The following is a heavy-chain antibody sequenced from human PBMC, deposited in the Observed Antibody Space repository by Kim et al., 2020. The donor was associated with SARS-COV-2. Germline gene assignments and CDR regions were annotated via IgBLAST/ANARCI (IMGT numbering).Heavy chain of an antibody. Sequence: SQTLSLTCTVSGGSISSGGYYWSWIRQHPGKGLEWIGYIYYSGSTYYNPSLKSRVTISVDTSKNQFSLKLSSVTAADTAVYYCARAPITMIVVVDAFDIWGQGTMVTVSS. CDR1: GGSISSGGYY. V-gene: IGHV4-31*03. J-gene: IGHJ3*02. CDR3: ARAPITMIVVVDAFDI. CDR2: IYYSGST. D-gene: IGHD3-22*01.